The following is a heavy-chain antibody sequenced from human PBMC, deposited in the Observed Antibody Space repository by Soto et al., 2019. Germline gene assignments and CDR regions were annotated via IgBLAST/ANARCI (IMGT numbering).Heavy chain of an antibody. V-gene: IGHV4-59*01. Sequence: SETLSLTCTVSGGSINNYYWSWIRQPPGKGLEWIGYIYYSGSTNYNPSLKSRVTISVDTSKNQFSLKLSSVTAADTAVYYCARDRGITMVRGVPRYYYYGMDVWGQGTAVTVSS. CDR3: ARDRGITMVRGVPRYYYYGMDV. J-gene: IGHJ6*02. CDR1: GGSINNYY. D-gene: IGHD3-10*01. CDR2: IYYSGST.